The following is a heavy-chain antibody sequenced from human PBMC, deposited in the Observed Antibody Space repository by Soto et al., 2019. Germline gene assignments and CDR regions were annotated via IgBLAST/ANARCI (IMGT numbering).Heavy chain of an antibody. V-gene: IGHV3-23*01. CDR2: ISGSGGTT. Sequence: GGSLRLSCAASGFTFSSYAMSWVRQAPGKGLEWVSAISGSGGTTYYADSVKGRFAFSRDNSKNTLYLQMNSLRAEDTAVYYCAKTANGWFSAFDIWGQGTMVTVS. CDR3: AKTANGWFSAFDI. D-gene: IGHD6-19*01. J-gene: IGHJ3*02. CDR1: GFTFSSYA.